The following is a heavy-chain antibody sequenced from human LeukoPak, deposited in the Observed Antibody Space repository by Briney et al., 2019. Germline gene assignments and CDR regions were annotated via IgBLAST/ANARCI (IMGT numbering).Heavy chain of an antibody. CDR1: GFTFSSYA. Sequence: GGSLRLSCAASGFTFSSYAMHWVRQAPGKGLEWVAVISYDGSNKYYADSVKGRFTISRDNSKNTLYLQMNSLRAEDTAVYYCAASMPTYYYDSSGYYRVPGYYYYYYMDVWGKGTTVTISS. J-gene: IGHJ6*03. CDR2: ISYDGSNK. CDR3: AASMPTYYYDSSGYYRVPGYYYYYYMDV. D-gene: IGHD3-22*01. V-gene: IGHV3-30*04.